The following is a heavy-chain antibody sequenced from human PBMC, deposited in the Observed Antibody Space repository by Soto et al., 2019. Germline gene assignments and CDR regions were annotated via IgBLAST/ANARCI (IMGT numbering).Heavy chain of an antibody. CDR2: INPNSGGT. J-gene: IGHJ6*03. D-gene: IGHD2-15*01. V-gene: IGHV1-2*04. CDR1: GYTFTGYY. CDR3: ARGYPKGYCSGGSCYSHSYMDV. Sequence: GASVKVSCKASGYTFTGYYMHWVRQAPGQGLEWMGWINPNSGGTNYAQKFQGWVTMTRDTSISTAYMELSRLRSDDTAVYYCARGYPKGYCSGGSCYSHSYMDVWGKGTTVTVSS.